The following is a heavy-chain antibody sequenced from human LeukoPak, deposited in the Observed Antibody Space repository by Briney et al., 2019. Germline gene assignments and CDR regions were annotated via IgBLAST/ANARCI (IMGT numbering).Heavy chain of an antibody. D-gene: IGHD6-19*01. CDR1: GFTFGDYA. J-gene: IGHJ4*02. CDR3: TRVISGWPFDY. Sequence: GGSLRLSCTASGFTFGDYAMSWVRQAPGKGLEWVGFIRSKAYGGTTEYAASAKGRFTISRDDSKSIAYLQMNSLKTEDTAVYYCTRVISGWPFDYWGQGTLVTVSS. V-gene: IGHV3-49*04. CDR2: IRSKAYGGTT.